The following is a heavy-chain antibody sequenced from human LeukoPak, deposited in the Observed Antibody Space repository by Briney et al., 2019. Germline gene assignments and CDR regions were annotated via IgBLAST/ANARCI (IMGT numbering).Heavy chain of an antibody. J-gene: IGHJ4*02. D-gene: IGHD2-2*01. V-gene: IGHV3-21*01. Sequence: GGSLRLSCAASGFTFSSYSMNWVRQAPGKGLEWVSSISSSSSYIYYADSVKGRFTISRDNAKNSLYLQMNSLRAEDTAVYYCARGRGYCSSTSCYLIDFWGQGTLVTVSS. CDR2: ISSSSSYI. CDR3: ARGRGYCSSTSCYLIDF. CDR1: GFTFSSYS.